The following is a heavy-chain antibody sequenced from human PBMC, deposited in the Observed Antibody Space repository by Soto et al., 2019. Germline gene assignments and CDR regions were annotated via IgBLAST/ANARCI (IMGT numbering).Heavy chain of an antibody. D-gene: IGHD3-3*01. CDR1: GFTFTSSA. V-gene: IGHV1-58*01. J-gene: IGHJ6*02. CDR3: AALPNTYFDFWSGSLSNYYGMDV. CDR2: IVVGSGNT. Sequence: ASVKVSCKASGFTFTSSAVQWVRQARGQSLEWIGWIVVGSGNTNYAQKFQERVTITRDMSTSTAYMELSSLRSEDTATYYCAALPNTYFDFWSGSLSNYYGMDVWGQGTTVTVSS.